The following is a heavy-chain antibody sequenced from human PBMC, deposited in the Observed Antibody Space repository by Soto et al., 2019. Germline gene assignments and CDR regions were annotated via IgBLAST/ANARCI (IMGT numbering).Heavy chain of an antibody. CDR2: IGEGGVSR. J-gene: IGHJ6*02. CDR1: GFDFSTYA. D-gene: IGHD3-10*01. CDR3: ARDSVTRVSSDIPGMDV. V-gene: IGHV3-23*01. Sequence: GGSLRLSCVASGFDFSTYAMSWVRQAPGKGLEWVSVIGEGGVSRVYADAVKGRFTISRDNSKNTLYLQMTSLRVDDTAMYYCARDSVTRVSSDIPGMDVWGQGTTVTVSS.